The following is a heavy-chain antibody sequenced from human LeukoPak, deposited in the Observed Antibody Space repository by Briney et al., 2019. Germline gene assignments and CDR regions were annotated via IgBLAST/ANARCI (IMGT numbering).Heavy chain of an antibody. D-gene: IGHD3-22*01. CDR3: ARGYYYDSSGYYAPFDY. CDR1: GFRFGDYA. J-gene: IGHJ4*02. Sequence: GGSLRLSCAASGFRFGDYAMNWVRQAPGKGLEWVSYISSSSSTIYYADSVKGRFTISRDNAKNSLYLQMNSLRAEDTAVCYCARGYYYDSSGYYAPFDYWGQGTLVTVSS. V-gene: IGHV3-48*04. CDR2: ISSSSSTI.